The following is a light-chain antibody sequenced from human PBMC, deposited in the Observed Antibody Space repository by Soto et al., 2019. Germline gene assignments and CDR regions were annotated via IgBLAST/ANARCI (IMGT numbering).Light chain of an antibody. CDR1: QSVSNNY. Sequence: EILMTQSPATLCVSPGERATLSCRASQSVSNNYLAWYQQKPGQAPRLLIYGASNRATGIPDRFSGSGSGTDFTLTISRLEPEDFAVYYCQQYGSSGTFGQGTKVDIK. CDR3: QQYGSSGT. CDR2: GAS. V-gene: IGKV3-20*01. J-gene: IGKJ1*01.